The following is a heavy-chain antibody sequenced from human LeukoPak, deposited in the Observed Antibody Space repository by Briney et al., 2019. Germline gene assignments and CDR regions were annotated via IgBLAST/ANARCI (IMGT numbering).Heavy chain of an antibody. Sequence: ASVKVSCKASGYTFTGYYMHWVRQAPGQGLEWMGWINPNSGGTSYAQKFQGRVTMTRDTSISTAYMELSRLRSDDTAVYYCARVVATIPSSPFDYWGQGTLVTVSS. V-gene: IGHV1-2*02. D-gene: IGHD5-12*01. CDR2: INPNSGGT. J-gene: IGHJ4*02. CDR1: GYTFTGYY. CDR3: ARVVATIPSSPFDY.